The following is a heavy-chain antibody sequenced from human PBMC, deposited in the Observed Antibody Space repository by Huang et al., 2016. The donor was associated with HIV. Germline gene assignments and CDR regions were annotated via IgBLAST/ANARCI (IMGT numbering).Heavy chain of an antibody. CDR1: GFTFTKYA. Sequence: EVKVLESGGGLVQPGGYLRLSCVASGFTFTKYAMSWVRQAPGNGLALVSLISGNGNKTYYADSVKGRFTISRDNSKNTVYLQMNSLRAEDAALYHCTVLLDYWGQGTPVTVSS. CDR2: ISGNGNKT. CDR3: TVLLDY. J-gene: IGHJ4*02. V-gene: IGHV3-23*01.